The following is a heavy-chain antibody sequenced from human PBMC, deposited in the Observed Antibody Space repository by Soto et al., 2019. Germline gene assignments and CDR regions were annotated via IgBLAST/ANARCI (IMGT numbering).Heavy chain of an antibody. CDR3: ARTFDYYGLDV. V-gene: IGHV4-38-2*01. CDR1: GYSIGIGYY. Sequence: ADTVSLTCAVSGYSIGIGYYWACSRQSPGKGLEWIGSIYHAGSVDYIPSLNGRVALSLDTSKNHFSLNLTSVNAADTAVYYCARTFDYYGLDVWGHGTTVTVSS. J-gene: IGHJ6*02. CDR2: IYHAGSV.